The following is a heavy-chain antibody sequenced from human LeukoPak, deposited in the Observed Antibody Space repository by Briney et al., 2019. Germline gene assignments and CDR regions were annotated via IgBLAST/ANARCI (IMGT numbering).Heavy chain of an antibody. CDR3: TSGYSYGYYS. CDR1: GGSINRNPNY. J-gene: IGHJ5*02. V-gene: IGHV4-39*01. Sequence: SETLSLTCTVSGGSINRNPNYWGWIRQPPGKGLEWIGCFYYRGSTYYNPSLKSRVTVSGDSSQSQFSLRLTSVTAADTAVYYCTSGYSYGYYSWGQGTLVTVSS. CDR2: FYYRGST. D-gene: IGHD5-18*01.